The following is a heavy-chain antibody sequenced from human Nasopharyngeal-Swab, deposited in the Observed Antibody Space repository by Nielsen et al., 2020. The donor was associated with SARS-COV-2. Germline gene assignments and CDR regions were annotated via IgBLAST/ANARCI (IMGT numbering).Heavy chain of an antibody. J-gene: IGHJ6*03. D-gene: IGHD2-2*01. V-gene: IGHV4-4*02. CDR1: GGSVSSNDW. CDR2: VSHSGSI. CDR3: ARGDLVVVPSPILGLGPFFYYFYLDA. Sequence: SETLSLTCAVSGGSVSSNDWWTWVRQSPGKGLEWIGEVSHSGSINYNPSLKSRVTLSMDKSKRQFSLRLTSVSAADTAVYFCARGDLVVVPSPILGLGPFFYYFYLDAWGKGTTVTVSS.